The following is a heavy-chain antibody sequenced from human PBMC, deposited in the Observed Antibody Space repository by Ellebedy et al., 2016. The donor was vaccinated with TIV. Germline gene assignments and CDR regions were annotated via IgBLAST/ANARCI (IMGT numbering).Heavy chain of an antibody. V-gene: IGHV3-15*07. J-gene: IGHJ4*02. D-gene: IGHD4-17*01. CDR3: ATDSMMTTVSAYPVDY. CDR1: GFTFSSYS. Sequence: GESLKISCAAFGFTFSSYSMNWVRQAPGKGLEWVGRIKRKTDGGTTDYAAPVKGRFTISRDDSKNTLYLQMNSLKTEDTAVYYGATDSMMTTVSAYPVDYWGQGTLVTVSS. CDR2: IKRKTDGGTT.